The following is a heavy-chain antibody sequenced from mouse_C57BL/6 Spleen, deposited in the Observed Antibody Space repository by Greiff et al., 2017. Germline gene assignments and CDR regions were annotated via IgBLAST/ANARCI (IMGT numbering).Heavy chain of an antibody. D-gene: IGHD2-4*01. CDR2: IDPETGGT. J-gene: IGHJ4*01. V-gene: IGHV1-15*01. CDR3: TRRRGYDFHAMDY. CDR1: GYTFTDYE. Sequence: VQLVESGAELVRPGASVTLSCKASGYTFTDYEMHWVKQTPVHGLEWIGAIDPETGGTAYNQKFKGKAILTADKSSSTAYMELRSLTSEDSAVYYCTRRRGYDFHAMDYWGQGTSVTVSS.